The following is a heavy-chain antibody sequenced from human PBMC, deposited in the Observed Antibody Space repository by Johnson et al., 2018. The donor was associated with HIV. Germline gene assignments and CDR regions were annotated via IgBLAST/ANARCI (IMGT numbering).Heavy chain of an antibody. J-gene: IGHJ3*02. V-gene: IGHV3-30*04. D-gene: IGHD1-1*01. CDR2: ISYDGSNK. Sequence: QVQLVESGGGLVQPGGSLRLSCAASGFTFSSYAMHLVRQAPGKGLEWVAVISYDGSNKYYADSVKGRFTISRDNAKNSLYLQMNSLRAEDTAVYYCARYIILYWKAFDIWGQGTMVTVSS. CDR1: GFTFSSYA. CDR3: ARYIILYWKAFDI.